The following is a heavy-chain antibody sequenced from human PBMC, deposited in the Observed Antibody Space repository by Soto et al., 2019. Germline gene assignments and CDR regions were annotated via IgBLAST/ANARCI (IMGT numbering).Heavy chain of an antibody. J-gene: IGHJ6*02. Sequence: EVQLLESGGGLVQPGGSLRLFCAASGFTFSSYAMSWVRQAPGKGLEWVSAISGSGGSTYYADSVKGRFTISRDNSKNTLYLQMNSLRAEDTAVYYCARRITMIVVVSYGMDVWGQGTTVTVSS. V-gene: IGHV3-23*01. CDR1: GFTFSSYA. CDR2: ISGSGGST. CDR3: ARRITMIVVVSYGMDV. D-gene: IGHD3-22*01.